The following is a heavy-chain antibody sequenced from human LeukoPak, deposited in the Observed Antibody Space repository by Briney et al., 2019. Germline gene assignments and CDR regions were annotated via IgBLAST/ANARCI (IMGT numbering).Heavy chain of an antibody. J-gene: IGHJ4*02. CDR1: GFTFSSYA. CDR2: ISGSGGST. Sequence: GGSLRLSCAASGFTFSSYAMSWVRQAPGKGLEWVSAISGSGGSTYYADSVKGRFTISRDNPKNTLYLQMNSLRAEDTAVYYCAKVKGGQAGAGTENDYWGQGTLVTVSS. V-gene: IGHV3-23*01. D-gene: IGHD6-19*01. CDR3: AKVKGGQAGAGTENDY.